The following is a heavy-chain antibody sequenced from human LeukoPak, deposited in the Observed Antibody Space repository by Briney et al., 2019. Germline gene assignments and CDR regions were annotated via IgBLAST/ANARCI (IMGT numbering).Heavy chain of an antibody. V-gene: IGHV4-30-2*01. J-gene: IGHJ5*02. CDR2: IYHSGST. CDR3: AREAPAASHINWFDP. D-gene: IGHD2-21*01. Sequence: PSQTLSLTCAISGGSISSGGYSWSWIRQPPGKGLEWIGSIYHSGSTYYNPSLKSRVTISVDRSKNQFSLKLSSVTAADTAVYYCAREAPAASHINWFDPWGQGTLVTVSS. CDR1: GGSISSGGYS.